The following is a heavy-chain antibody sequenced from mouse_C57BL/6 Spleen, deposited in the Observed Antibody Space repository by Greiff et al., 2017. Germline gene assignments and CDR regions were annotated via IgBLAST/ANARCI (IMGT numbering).Heavy chain of an antibody. V-gene: IGHV6-3*01. CDR3: TARAYLDY. J-gene: IGHJ2*01. Sequence: EVKVEESGGGLVQPGGSMKLSCVASGFTFSNYWMNWVRQSPEQGLEWVAQIRLRSDNYATHYAESVKGRFTISRDACKSSVFLRMNNLRAEDTGIYYCTARAYLDYWGQGTTLTVAS. D-gene: IGHD3-1*01. CDR2: IRLRSDNYAT. CDR1: GFTFSNYW.